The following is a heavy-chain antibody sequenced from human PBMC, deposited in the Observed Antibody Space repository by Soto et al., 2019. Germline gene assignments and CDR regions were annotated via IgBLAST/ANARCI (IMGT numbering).Heavy chain of an antibody. J-gene: IGHJ6*02. Sequence: QVQLQQSGPGLVKPSQTLSLTCAISGDSVSSNSAAWNWIRQSPSRGLEWLGRTYYRSKWYNDYAVSVKSRITINPDTSKNQFSLQLNSVTPEDTAAYYCARDYEVVAATRGYYYGMDVWGQGTTVTVSS. D-gene: IGHD2-15*01. CDR2: TYYRSKWYN. CDR1: GDSVSSNSAA. CDR3: ARDYEVVAATRGYYYGMDV. V-gene: IGHV6-1*01.